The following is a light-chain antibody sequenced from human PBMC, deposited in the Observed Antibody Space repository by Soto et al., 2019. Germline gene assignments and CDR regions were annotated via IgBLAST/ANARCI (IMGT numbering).Light chain of an antibody. CDR3: QQYGSSPT. CDR2: DAS. Sequence: QSPVALSLSPGESATLSCRASQSVSTDLAWYQQKPGQAPRLLIYDASSRATGIPDRFSGSGSGTDFTLTIRRLEPEDFAVYYCQQYGSSPTFGQGTKVDIK. J-gene: IGKJ1*01. V-gene: IGKV3-20*01. CDR1: QSVSTD.